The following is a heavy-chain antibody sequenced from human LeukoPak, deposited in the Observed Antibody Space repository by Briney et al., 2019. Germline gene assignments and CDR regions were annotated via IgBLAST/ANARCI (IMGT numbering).Heavy chain of an antibody. Sequence: SGTLSLTCAVSGGSISSSDWWSWVRQPPGKGLEWIGEVYHSGSTKHNPSLMSRVTMSVDKSKNQFSLRLSSVTAADTAVYYCARVDCGGDCYSSYFDYWGQGTLVTVSS. J-gene: IGHJ4*02. D-gene: IGHD2-21*02. CDR1: GGSISSSDW. CDR3: ARVDCGGDCYSSYFDY. CDR2: VYHSGST. V-gene: IGHV4-4*02.